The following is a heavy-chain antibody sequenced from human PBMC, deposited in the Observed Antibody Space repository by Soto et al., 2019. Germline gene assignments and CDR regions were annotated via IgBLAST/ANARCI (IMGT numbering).Heavy chain of an antibody. Sequence: GGSLRLSCAASGFTFSSYAMSWVRQAPGKGLEWVSAISGSGGSTYYADSVKGRFTISRDNSKNTLYLQMNSLRAEDTAVYYCAKDYDILTGYYLPGAAVDYWGQGTLVTVSS. V-gene: IGHV3-23*01. CDR2: ISGSGGST. J-gene: IGHJ4*02. D-gene: IGHD3-9*01. CDR1: GFTFSSYA. CDR3: AKDYDILTGYYLPGAAVDY.